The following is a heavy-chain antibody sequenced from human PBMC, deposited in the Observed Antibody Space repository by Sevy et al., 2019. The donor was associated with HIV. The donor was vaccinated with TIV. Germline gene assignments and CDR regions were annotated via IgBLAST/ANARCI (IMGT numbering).Heavy chain of an antibody. CDR3: ARDLPPLDYYGSGSYYTSDY. CDR1: GYTFTSHG. Sequence: ASVKVSCKASGYTFTSHGISWVRQAPGQGLEWVGGISTYNDDTKYAQKVQGRVTMTTDPSTTTVFMELRSLRSDDTAIYYCARDLPPLDYYGSGSYYTSDYWGQGTLVTVSS. V-gene: IGHV1-18*01. CDR2: ISTYNDDT. D-gene: IGHD3-10*01. J-gene: IGHJ4*02.